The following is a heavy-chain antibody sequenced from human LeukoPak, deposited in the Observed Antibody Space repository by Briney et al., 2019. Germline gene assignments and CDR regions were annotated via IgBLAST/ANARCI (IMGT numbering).Heavy chain of an antibody. V-gene: IGHV4-59*01. CDR1: GGSISSYY. J-gene: IGHJ4*02. CDR3: ARSRRDYDILTGYYMGATDY. D-gene: IGHD3-9*01. Sequence: PSETLSLTCTVSGGSISSYYWSWIRQPPGKGLEWIGYIYYSGSTNYNPSLKSRVTISVDTSKNQFSLKLSSVTAADTAVYYCARSRRDYDILTGYYMGATDYWGQGTLVTVSS. CDR2: IYYSGST.